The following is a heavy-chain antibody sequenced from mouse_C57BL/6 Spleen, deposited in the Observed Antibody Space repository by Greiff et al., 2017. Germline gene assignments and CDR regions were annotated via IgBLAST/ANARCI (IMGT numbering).Heavy chain of an antibody. D-gene: IGHD1-1*01. CDR2: IYPGDGAT. J-gene: IGHJ2*01. CDR3: ARSGYGSSSDY. Sequence: VQLQQSGAELVKPGASVKISCTASGYAFSSYWMNWVKQRPGKGLEWIGQIYPGDGATNYNGKFKGKATLTADKSSSTAYMQLSSLTSEDSAVYFCARSGYGSSSDYWGQGTTLTVSS. V-gene: IGHV1-80*01. CDR1: GYAFSSYW.